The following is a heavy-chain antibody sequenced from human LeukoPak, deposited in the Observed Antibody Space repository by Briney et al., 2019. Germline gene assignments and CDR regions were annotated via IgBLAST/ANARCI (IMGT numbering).Heavy chain of an antibody. CDR3: ARATRNGYDY. D-gene: IGHD5-24*01. J-gene: IGHJ4*02. CDR1: GFTFRIYG. V-gene: IGHV3-21*05. CDR2: IGHTGSDI. Sequence: GGSLRLSCAASGFTFRIYGMNWVRQAPGKGPEWASYIGHTGSDIYYADSVKGRFTVPRDNAKNSLYLQMNSLRVEDTAVYYCARATRNGYDYWGQGTLVTVSS.